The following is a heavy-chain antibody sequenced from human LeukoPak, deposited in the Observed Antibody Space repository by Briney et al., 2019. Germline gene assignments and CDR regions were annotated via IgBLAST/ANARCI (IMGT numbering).Heavy chain of an antibody. Sequence: GGSLRLSCAASGFTFSSYGMHWVRQAPGKGLERVAVIWYDGSNKYYADSVKGRFTISRDNSKNTLYLQMNSLRAEDTAVYYCAKEYGSGRYYFDYWGQGTLVTVSS. CDR3: AKEYGSGRYYFDY. V-gene: IGHV3-33*06. CDR1: GFTFSSYG. D-gene: IGHD3-10*01. J-gene: IGHJ4*02. CDR2: IWYDGSNK.